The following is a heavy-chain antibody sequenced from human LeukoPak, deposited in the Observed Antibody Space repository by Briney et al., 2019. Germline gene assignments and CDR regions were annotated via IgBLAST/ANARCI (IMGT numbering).Heavy chain of an antibody. Sequence: GGSLRLSCAASGLSFSTYSMNWVRQAPGKGLEWVSSISSSSIYRYYADSVKGRFTISRDNAKNSLYLQMNSLRAEDTAVYYCARVAYRNWNYVGGDAFDIWGQGTMVTVSS. CDR3: ARVAYRNWNYVGGDAFDI. CDR1: GLSFSTYS. CDR2: ISSSSIYR. D-gene: IGHD1-7*01. V-gene: IGHV3-21*01. J-gene: IGHJ3*02.